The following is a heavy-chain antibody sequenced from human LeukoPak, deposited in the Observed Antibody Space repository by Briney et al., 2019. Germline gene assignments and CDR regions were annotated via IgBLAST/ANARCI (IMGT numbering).Heavy chain of an antibody. CDR1: GGSFSTYY. V-gene: IGHV4-34*01. CDR2: INHSGST. CDR3: ARLGSPYGSGSYYKDY. Sequence: SETLSLTCTVSGGSFSTYYWSWIRQPPGKGLEWIGEINHSGSTNYNPSLKSRVTISVDTSKNQFSLKLSSVTAADTAVYYCARLGSPYGSGSYYKDYWGQGTLVTVSS. J-gene: IGHJ4*02. D-gene: IGHD3-10*01.